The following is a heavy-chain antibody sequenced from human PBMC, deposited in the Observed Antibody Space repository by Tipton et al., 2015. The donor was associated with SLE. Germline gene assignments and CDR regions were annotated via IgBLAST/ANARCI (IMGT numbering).Heavy chain of an antibody. D-gene: IGHD6-19*01. CDR3: ATHPRSYSSGWSYYFDY. V-gene: IGHV4-59*11. CDR2: ISYTGNT. Sequence: TLSLTCTVSGASISTHYWSWIRQPPGKGLEWFGYISYTGNTNFNPPLKSRVTMLVDTSKNQFSLRLSSVTAADTAVYYCATHPRSYSSGWSYYFDYWGQGALVTVSS. CDR1: GASISTHY. J-gene: IGHJ4*01.